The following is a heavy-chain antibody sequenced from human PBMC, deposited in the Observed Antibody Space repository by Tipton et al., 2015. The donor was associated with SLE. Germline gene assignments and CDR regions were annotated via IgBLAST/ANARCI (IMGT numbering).Heavy chain of an antibody. CDR3: ARGPSLV. Sequence: SLRLSCAASGFTFSSYAMHWVRQAPGKGLEWVAFIRYDGSNKYYADSVKGRFTISRDNSKNTLYLQMNSLRAEDTAVYYCARGPSLVWGQGTMVTVSS. CDR1: GFTFSSYA. CDR2: IRYDGSNK. V-gene: IGHV3-33*08. J-gene: IGHJ3*01.